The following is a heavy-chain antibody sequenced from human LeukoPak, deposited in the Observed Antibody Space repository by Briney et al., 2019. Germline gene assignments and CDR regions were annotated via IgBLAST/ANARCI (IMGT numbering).Heavy chain of an antibody. D-gene: IGHD4-17*01. CDR2: IDSGSDYL. CDR1: GLTFSAYG. J-gene: IGHJ2*01. Sequence: GGSLRLSCAASGLTFSAYGMHWVRQTPGKGLEWVASIDSGSDYLNYADSVKGRFTISRDNANKLLSLHMNSLRAEDTAVYYCARGTTVTTVRYFDLWGRGTHVSVSS. V-gene: IGHV3-21*01. CDR3: ARGTTVTTVRYFDL.